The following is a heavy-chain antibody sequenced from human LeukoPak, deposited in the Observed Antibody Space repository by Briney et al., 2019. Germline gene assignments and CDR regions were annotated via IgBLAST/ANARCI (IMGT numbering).Heavy chain of an antibody. Sequence: GGSLRLSCAASGFTFSSYAMNWVRQAPGKGLKWVSGISESGAITHYADSVKGRFTISRDNSKTTVFLQMNSLRAEDTAVYYCAVSVRFERVWHYFNNWGQGTQVTVSS. CDR1: GFTFSSYA. CDR3: AVSVRFERVWHYFNN. V-gene: IGHV3-23*01. D-gene: IGHD3-9*01. J-gene: IGHJ4*02. CDR2: ISESGAIT.